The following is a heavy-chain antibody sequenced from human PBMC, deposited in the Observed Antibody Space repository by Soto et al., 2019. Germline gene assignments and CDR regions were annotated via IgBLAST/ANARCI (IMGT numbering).Heavy chain of an antibody. Sequence: SETLCLTCTVSGGSISSYYWSWIRQPPGKGLEWIGYIYYSGSTNYNPSLKSRVTISVDTSKNQFSLKLSSVTAADTAVYYCARGDYDSSGYYYVDAFDIWGQGTMVTVSS. CDR1: GGSISSYY. CDR2: IYYSGST. D-gene: IGHD3-22*01. CDR3: ARGDYDSSGYYYVDAFDI. V-gene: IGHV4-59*12. J-gene: IGHJ3*02.